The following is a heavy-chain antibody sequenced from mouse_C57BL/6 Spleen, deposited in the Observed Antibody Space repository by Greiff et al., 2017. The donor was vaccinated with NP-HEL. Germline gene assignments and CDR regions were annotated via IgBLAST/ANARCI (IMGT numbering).Heavy chain of an antibody. D-gene: IGHD1-1*01. V-gene: IGHV10-1*01. Sequence: VKVVASGGGLVQPPGSLKLSCAASGFSFTTYAMNWVRQAPGTGLEWVASIRSKSNNYATYYADSVNDRFTISRDDSESMLYLQMNNVKTEDTAMYYCVRQGDYGSSHDTLDVWGTGTTVTGSS. CDR3: VRQGDYGSSHDTLDV. J-gene: IGHJ1*03. CDR2: IRSKSNNYAT. CDR1: GFSFTTYA.